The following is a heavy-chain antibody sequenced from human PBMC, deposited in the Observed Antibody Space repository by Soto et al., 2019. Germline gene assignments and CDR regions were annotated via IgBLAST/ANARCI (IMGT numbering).Heavy chain of an antibody. CDR3: ARGLSGNRYWYFDL. J-gene: IGHJ2*01. CDR2: IYNSGST. CDR1: GGSISSYY. V-gene: IGHV4-59*01. Sequence: QVQLQESGPGLVKPSETLCLNCSVYGGSISSYYWCWIRQPPGKGLEWIGYIYNSGSTNYNPSLKSRVTISVDTSKNQFSLKLSSVTAADMAVYYCARGLSGNRYWYFDLWGRGTLVTVSS. D-gene: IGHD1-26*01.